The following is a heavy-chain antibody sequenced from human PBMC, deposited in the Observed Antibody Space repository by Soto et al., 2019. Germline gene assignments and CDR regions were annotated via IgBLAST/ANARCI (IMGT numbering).Heavy chain of an antibody. V-gene: IGHV3-53*01. J-gene: IGHJ1*01. CDR3: ARDQVTAAGAEYFQH. D-gene: IGHD6-13*01. Sequence: GGSLRLSCAASGFTVSSNYMSWVRQAPGKGLEWVSVIYSGGSTYYADSVKGRFTISRDNSKNTLYLQMNSLRAEDTAVYYCARDQVTAAGAEYFQHWGQGTLVTVSS. CDR1: GFTVSSNY. CDR2: IYSGGST.